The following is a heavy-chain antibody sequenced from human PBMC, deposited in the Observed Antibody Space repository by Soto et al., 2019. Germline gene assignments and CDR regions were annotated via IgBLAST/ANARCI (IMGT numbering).Heavy chain of an antibody. J-gene: IGHJ3*02. D-gene: IGHD3-16*02. CDR2: INPHSGGT. V-gene: IGHV1-2*02. CDR3: ARGGYDYVWGSYRWAFDI. CDR1: GYTFTGYY. Sequence: QVQLVQSGAEVKKPGASVKVSCKASGYTFTGYYMHWVRQAPGQGLEWMGWINPHSGGTNYAQKFQGGVTMTRDTSISTAYMELSRLRSDDTAVYYCARGGYDYVWGSYRWAFDIWGQGTMVTVSS.